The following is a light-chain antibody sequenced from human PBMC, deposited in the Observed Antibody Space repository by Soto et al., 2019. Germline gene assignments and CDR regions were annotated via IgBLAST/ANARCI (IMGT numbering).Light chain of an antibody. CDR2: EVS. CDR3: CSYAATYFYV. J-gene: IGLJ1*01. V-gene: IGLV2-8*01. CDR1: SSDVGIYDY. Sequence: QSVLTQPPSASGAPGQSVTISCTGTSSDVGIYDYVSWYQQHPGKAPKLMIYEVSKRPSGIPDRFSGSKSGNTASLTISGLQADDEADYHCCSYAATYFYVFGTGTKLTVL.